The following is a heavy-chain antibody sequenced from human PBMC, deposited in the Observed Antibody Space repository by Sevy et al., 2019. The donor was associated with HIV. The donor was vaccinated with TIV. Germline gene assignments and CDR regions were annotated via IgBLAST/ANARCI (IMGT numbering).Heavy chain of an antibody. CDR2: ISGIGSST. J-gene: IGHJ3*01. V-gene: IGHV3-23*01. D-gene: IGHD3-22*01. Sequence: ETLSLTCAVHDGSFSGYYWNWVRQAPGKGLEWVSVISGIGSSTYYADSVKGRFTISRDNSKNTLYLQMNSLRADDTAVYYCAKALNPALESMIEVIFRSLKGFDVWGQGTMVTVSS. CDR1: DGSFSGYY. CDR3: AKALNPALESMIEVIFRSLKGFDV.